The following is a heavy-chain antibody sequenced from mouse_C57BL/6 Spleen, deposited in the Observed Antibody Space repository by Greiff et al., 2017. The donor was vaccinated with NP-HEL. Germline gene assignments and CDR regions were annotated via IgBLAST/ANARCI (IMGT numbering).Heavy chain of an antibody. CDR1: GYSFTSYY. J-gene: IGHJ1*03. D-gene: IGHD1-1*01. Sequence: VQLQQSGPELVKPGASVKISCKASGYSFTSYYIHWVKQRPTQGLEWIGWIYPGSGNTKYNEKFKGKATLTADTSSSTAYMQLSSLTSEDSAVYYCARITTVRDFDVWGTGTTVTVSS. V-gene: IGHV1-66*01. CDR3: ARITTVRDFDV. CDR2: IYPGSGNT.